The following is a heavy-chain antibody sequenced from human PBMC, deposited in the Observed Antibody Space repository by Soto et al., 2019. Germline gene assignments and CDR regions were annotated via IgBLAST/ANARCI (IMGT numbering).Heavy chain of an antibody. V-gene: IGHV3-53*01. CDR3: ARDKGYGDQRTLGY. CDR1: GFTVSSSY. CDR2: IYSGGGT. J-gene: IGHJ4*02. Sequence: EVQLVGSGGGLNQPGGSLRLSCAASGFTVSSSYMSWVRQAPGKGLEWLSVIYSGGGTYYADSVKGRFTTSRDSSKNMFFLQMNDLRAEDTAIYYCARDKGYGDQRTLGYWGQGTLLTVSS. D-gene: IGHD4-17*01.